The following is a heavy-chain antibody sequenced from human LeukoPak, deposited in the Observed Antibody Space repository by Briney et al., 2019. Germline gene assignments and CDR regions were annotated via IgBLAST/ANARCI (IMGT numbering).Heavy chain of an antibody. J-gene: IGHJ4*02. CDR1: GGSFSGYY. D-gene: IGHD6-19*01. Sequence: SETLSLTCAVYGGSFSGYYWSWIRQPPGEGLEWIGEINHSGSTNYNPSLKSRVTISVDTSKNQFSLKLSSVTAADTAVYYCARGRQYSTGWYYFDYWGQGTLVTVSS. CDR3: ARGRQYSTGWYYFDY. V-gene: IGHV4-34*01. CDR2: INHSGST.